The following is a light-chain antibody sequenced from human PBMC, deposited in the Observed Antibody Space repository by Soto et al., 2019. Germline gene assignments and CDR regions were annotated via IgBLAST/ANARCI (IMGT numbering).Light chain of an antibody. CDR2: DVS. Sequence: QSALTQPASVSGAPGRSITISCTGTSSDVGGYNYVSWYQQHPGNAPKLMIYDVSNRPSGVSNRFSGSKSGNTASLTISGLQAEDEADYYCSSYTSSFYVFGTGTKVTVL. CDR1: SSDVGGYNY. V-gene: IGLV2-14*01. CDR3: SSYTSSFYV. J-gene: IGLJ1*01.